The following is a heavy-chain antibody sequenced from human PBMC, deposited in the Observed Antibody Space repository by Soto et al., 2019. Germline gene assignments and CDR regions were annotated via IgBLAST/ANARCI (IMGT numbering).Heavy chain of an antibody. J-gene: IGHJ6*02. D-gene: IGHD6-6*01. Sequence: PGGSLRLSCAASGFTFSSYWMSWVRQAPGKGLEWVANIKQDGSEKYYVDSVKGRFTISRDNAKNSLYLQMNSLRAEDTAVYYCARGTPDSSSIQYYYYYCVDVWGQGTTVTVSS. CDR3: ARGTPDSSSIQYYYYYCVDV. V-gene: IGHV3-7*02. CDR2: IKQDGSEK. CDR1: GFTFSSYW.